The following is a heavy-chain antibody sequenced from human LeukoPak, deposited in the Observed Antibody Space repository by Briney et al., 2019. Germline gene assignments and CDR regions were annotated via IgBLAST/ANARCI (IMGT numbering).Heavy chain of an antibody. CDR2: IYPGDSDT. D-gene: IGHD1-1*01. CDR3: GTTLTAFDI. CDR1: GYSFATYW. J-gene: IGHJ3*02. Sequence: GESLKISCKGSGYSFATYWIGWVRQTPGKGLEWMGIIYPGDSDTRYSPSFQGQVTISADKSISTAYLQWSSLKASDTAMYYCGTTLTAFDIWGQGTMVTVSS. V-gene: IGHV5-51*01.